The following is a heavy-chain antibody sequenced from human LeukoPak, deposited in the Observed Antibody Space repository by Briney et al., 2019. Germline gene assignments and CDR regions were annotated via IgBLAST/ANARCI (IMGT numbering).Heavy chain of an antibody. CDR2: IYYSGST. D-gene: IGHD3-10*01. Sequence: PSGTLSLTCTVSGGSISSSSYYWGWIRQPPGKGLEWIGSIYYSGSTYYNPSLKSRVTISVDTSKNQFSLKLSSVTAADTAVYYCARATPMGCDYWGQGTLVTVSS. J-gene: IGHJ4*02. CDR3: ARATPMGCDY. CDR1: GGSISSSSYY. V-gene: IGHV4-39*07.